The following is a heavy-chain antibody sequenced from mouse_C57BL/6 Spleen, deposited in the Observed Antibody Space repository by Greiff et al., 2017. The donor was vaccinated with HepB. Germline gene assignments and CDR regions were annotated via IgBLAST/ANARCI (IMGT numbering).Heavy chain of an antibody. D-gene: IGHD4-1*01. V-gene: IGHV1-53*01. CDR3: ARLGLGRFTYYAMDY. CDR2: INPSNGVT. J-gene: IGHJ4*01. CDR1: GYTFTSYW. Sequence: QVQLQQPGTELVKPGASVKLSCKASGYTFTSYWMHWVKQRPGQGLEWIGNINPSNGVTNYNEKFKSKATLTVDKSSSTAYMQLSSLTSEDSAVYYCARLGLGRFTYYAMDYWGQGTSVTVSS.